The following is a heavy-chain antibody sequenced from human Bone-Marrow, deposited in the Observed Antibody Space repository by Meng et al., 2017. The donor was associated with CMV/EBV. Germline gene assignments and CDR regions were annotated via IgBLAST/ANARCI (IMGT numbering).Heavy chain of an antibody. J-gene: IGHJ4*02. CDR3: AKSLRGGGSPTGDY. V-gene: IGHV3-23*01. Sequence: SCFTLSSYAMGWVRQAPGKGLGWVSAINGGGGSTYYGDSVKGRFTISRDNSKNTLFLQMNSLGAEDTAIYYCAKSLRGGGSPTGDYWGQGTLVTVSS. D-gene: IGHD1-26*01. CDR1: CFTLSSYA. CDR2: INGGGGST.